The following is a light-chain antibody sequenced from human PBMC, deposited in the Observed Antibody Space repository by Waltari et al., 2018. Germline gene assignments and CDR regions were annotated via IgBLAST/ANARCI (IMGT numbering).Light chain of an antibody. CDR3: QXXNNWPPRT. CDR1: QSVSSN. V-gene: IGKV3-15*01. CDR2: GAS. Sequence: XVMTQSPAXXSVSPGERATLSCRASQSVSSNLAWYQQKPGQAPRLLIYGASTRATGIPARFSGSXSGTEFTLXISSLQSEDFAXYYCQXXNNWPPRTXXQXTKVEIK. J-gene: IGKJ1*01.